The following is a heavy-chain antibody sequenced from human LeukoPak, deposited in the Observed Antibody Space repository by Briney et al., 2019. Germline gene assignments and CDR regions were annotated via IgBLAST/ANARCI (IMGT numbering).Heavy chain of an antibody. Sequence: ASVKVSCKPSGYTFTSYYMYWVRQAPGQGLEWMGWISPNSGGTSYAQKFQGRVTMTRDTSISTAYMELSRLTSDDTAVYYCAREATVTTIFDYWGQGTLVTVSS. D-gene: IGHD4-11*01. J-gene: IGHJ4*02. CDR3: AREATVTTIFDY. V-gene: IGHV1-2*02. CDR1: GYTFTSYY. CDR2: ISPNSGGT.